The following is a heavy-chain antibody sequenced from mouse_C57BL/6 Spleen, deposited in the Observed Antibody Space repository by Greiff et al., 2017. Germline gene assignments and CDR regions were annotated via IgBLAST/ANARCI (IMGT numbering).Heavy chain of an antibody. V-gene: IGHV1-64*01. Sequence: QVQLQQPGAELVKPGASVKLSCKASGYTFTSYWMHWVKQRPGQGLEWIGMIHPNSGSTNYNEKFKSKATLTVDKSSSTAYMQLSNLTSEDSAVYYCARTLEEGAAQATVNYFDYWGQGTTLTVSS. J-gene: IGHJ2*01. CDR3: ARTLEEGAAQATVNYFDY. CDR2: IHPNSGST. D-gene: IGHD3-2*02. CDR1: GYTFTSYW.